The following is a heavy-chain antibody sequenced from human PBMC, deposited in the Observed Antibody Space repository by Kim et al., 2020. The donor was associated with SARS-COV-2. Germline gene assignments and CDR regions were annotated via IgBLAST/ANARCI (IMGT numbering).Heavy chain of an antibody. D-gene: IGHD3-10*01. Sequence: SAPLSLTCSFSFFSFLGSYWSWLRQPPGKGLEWIGEINHSGSTNYNPSLKSRVTISVDTSKNQFSLKLSSVTAADTAVYYCARGGAYYYYYGMDVWGQGT. J-gene: IGHJ6*02. CDR1: FFSFLGSY. V-gene: IGHV4-34*01. CDR2: INHSGST. CDR3: ARGGAYYYYYGMDV.